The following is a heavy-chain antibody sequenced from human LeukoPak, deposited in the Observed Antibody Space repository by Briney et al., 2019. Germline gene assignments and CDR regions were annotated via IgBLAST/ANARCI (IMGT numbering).Heavy chain of an antibody. CDR1: GYTFSSYD. J-gene: IGHJ6*03. Sequence: GASVNVSCKASGYTFSSYDISWVRQAPGQGLEWMGWISAYNGNTNYAQKLQGRVTMTTDTSTSTAYMELRSLRSDDTAVYYCARDSCSSTSCYLVYYYMDVWGKGTTVTVSS. CDR3: ARDSCSSTSCYLVYYYMDV. V-gene: IGHV1-18*01. D-gene: IGHD2-2*01. CDR2: ISAYNGNT.